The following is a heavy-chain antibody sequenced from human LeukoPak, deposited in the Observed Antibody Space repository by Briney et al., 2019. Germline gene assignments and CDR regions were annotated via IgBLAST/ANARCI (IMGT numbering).Heavy chain of an antibody. CDR3: ARDYKGSSSDENWFDP. D-gene: IGHD6-6*01. V-gene: IGHV1-18*01. CDR2: ISAYNGNT. Sequence: ASVKVSCKASGYTFTSYGISWVRQAPGQGLEWMGWISAYNGNTNYAQKLQGRVTMTTATSTSTAYMELRSLRFDDTAVYYCARDYKGSSSDENWFDPWGQGTLVTVSS. CDR1: GYTFTSYG. J-gene: IGHJ5*02.